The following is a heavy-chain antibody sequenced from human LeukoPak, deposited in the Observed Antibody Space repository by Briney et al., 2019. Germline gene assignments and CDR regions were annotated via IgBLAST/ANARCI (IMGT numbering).Heavy chain of an antibody. D-gene: IGHD3-9*01. Sequence: ASVKVSCKASGYTFTSYGISWVRQAPGQGLEWMGWISAYNGNTNYAQKLQGRVTMTTDTSTSTAYMELRSLRSDDTAVYYCARVSYYDILTGYPRNWFDPWGQGTLVTVSS. CDR1: GYTFTSYG. J-gene: IGHJ5*02. CDR3: ARVSYYDILTGYPRNWFDP. CDR2: ISAYNGNT. V-gene: IGHV1-18*01.